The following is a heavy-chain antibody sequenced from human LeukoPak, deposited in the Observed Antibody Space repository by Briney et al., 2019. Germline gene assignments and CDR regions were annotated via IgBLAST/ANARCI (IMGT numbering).Heavy chain of an antibody. V-gene: IGHV3-74*01. CDR2: IKSDGSRT. D-gene: IGHD7-27*01. Sequence: PGGSLRLSCAASGFTFTTYSMHWVRQVPGKGLVWVSRIKSDGSRTYYADSVKGRFTISRDNAKSTLYLQMDSLRAEDTAVYYCARALRSAWGLVDCWGQGTLVTVSS. CDR1: GFTFTTYS. J-gene: IGHJ4*02. CDR3: ARALRSAWGLVDC.